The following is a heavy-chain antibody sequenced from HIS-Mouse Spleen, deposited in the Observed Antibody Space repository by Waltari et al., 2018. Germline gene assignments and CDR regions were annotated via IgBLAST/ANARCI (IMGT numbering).Heavy chain of an antibody. D-gene: IGHD2-15*01. CDR2: IYYSGST. V-gene: IGHV4-59*08. Sequence: QVQLQESGPGLVKPSETLSLTCTVSGGSISSYYWSWIRQPPGKGLEWIGYIYYSGSTNSTPALKGRVTISVDTSKNQFSLKLSSVTAADTAVYYCARRDCSGGSCSFDYWGQGTLVTVSS. J-gene: IGHJ4*02. CDR1: GGSISSYY. CDR3: ARRDCSGGSCSFDY.